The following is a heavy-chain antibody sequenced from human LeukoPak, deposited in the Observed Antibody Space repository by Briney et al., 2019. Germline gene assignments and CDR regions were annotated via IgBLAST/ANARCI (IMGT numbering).Heavy chain of an antibody. CDR1: GYSISSGYY. V-gene: IGHV3-23*01. CDR2: ISPSGDIT. Sequence: EASETLSLTCTVSGYSISSGYYWGWIRQPPGKGLEWVSGISPSGDITYYADSVKGRFTISRDNSKNTLYLEVISLTAEDTAVYYCAKDDAWLRFGEWSQGTLVTVSS. J-gene: IGHJ4*02. CDR3: AKDDAWLRFGE. D-gene: IGHD3-10*01.